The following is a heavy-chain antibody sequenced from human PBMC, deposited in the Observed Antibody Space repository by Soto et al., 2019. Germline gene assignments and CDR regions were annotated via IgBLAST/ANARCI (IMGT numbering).Heavy chain of an antibody. CDR2: ISYDGSNK. J-gene: IGHJ4*02. CDR3: AKDKGPGIAAAGTILDY. Sequence: QVQLVESGGGVVQSGRSLRLSCAASGFTFSSYGMHWVRQAPGKGLEWVAVISYDGSNKYYADSVKGRFTISRDNSKNTLYLQMNSLRAEDTAVYYCAKDKGPGIAAAGTILDYWGQGTLVTVSS. V-gene: IGHV3-30*18. CDR1: GFTFSSYG. D-gene: IGHD6-13*01.